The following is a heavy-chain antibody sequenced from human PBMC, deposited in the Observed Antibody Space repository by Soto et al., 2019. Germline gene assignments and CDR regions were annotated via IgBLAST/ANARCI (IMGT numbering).Heavy chain of an antibody. V-gene: IGHV4-31*03. D-gene: IGHD3-10*01. Sequence: PSETLSLTCTVSGDSISRNGHFWTWIRQHPGKGLEWIGYTYYSGSSYYNPSLKSRVIISVDTSKNQFSLNLTAVTAADTAVYYCARGTMLRGPGYYYAMDIWGQGTTVTVSS. CDR3: ARGTMLRGPGYYYAMDI. CDR2: TYYSGSS. J-gene: IGHJ6*02. CDR1: GDSISRNGHF.